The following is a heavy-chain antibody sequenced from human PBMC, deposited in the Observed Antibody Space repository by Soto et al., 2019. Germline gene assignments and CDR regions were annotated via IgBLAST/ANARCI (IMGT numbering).Heavy chain of an antibody. J-gene: IGHJ6*02. Sequence: PSQTLSLTCAMPGDSVSSNTAALNWIRQSPSRGLEWLGRIYYRSTWSFDYALSVRSRITIAPDTSKNQFSLHLDSLTPEDTALYYCAGVTWFRSMDVWGQGTPVTVSS. V-gene: IGHV6-1*01. CDR2: IYYRSTWSF. CDR1: GDSVSSNTAA. D-gene: IGHD3-10*01. CDR3: AGVTWFRSMDV.